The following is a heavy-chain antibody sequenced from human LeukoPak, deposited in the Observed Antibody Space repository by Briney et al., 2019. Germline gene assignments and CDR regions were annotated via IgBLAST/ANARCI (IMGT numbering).Heavy chain of an antibody. CDR3: ARASRAMVRGQGAYYYYGMDV. CDR2: IYYSGST. CDR1: GGSISSYY. J-gene: IGHJ6*04. V-gene: IGHV4-59*01. D-gene: IGHD3-10*01. Sequence: PSETLSLTCTVSGGSISSYYWSWIWQPRGKGLEWIGYIYYSGSTNYNPSLKSRVTISVDTSKNQFSLKLSSVTAADTAVYYCARASRAMVRGQGAYYYYGMDVWGKGTTVTVSS.